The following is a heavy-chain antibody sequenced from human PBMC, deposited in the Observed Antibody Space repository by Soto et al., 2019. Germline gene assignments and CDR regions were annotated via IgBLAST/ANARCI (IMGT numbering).Heavy chain of an antibody. CDR3: TTDIWDYYGAWSI. Sequence: GGSLRLSCAASGFTFSNAWMSWVRQAPGKGLEWVGRIKSKTDGGTTDYAAPVKGRFTISRDDSKNTLYLQMNSLKTEDTAVYYCTTDIWDYYGAWSIWGQGTMVTVSS. CDR2: IKSKTDGGTT. CDR1: GFTFSNAW. V-gene: IGHV3-15*01. D-gene: IGHD3-10*01. J-gene: IGHJ3*02.